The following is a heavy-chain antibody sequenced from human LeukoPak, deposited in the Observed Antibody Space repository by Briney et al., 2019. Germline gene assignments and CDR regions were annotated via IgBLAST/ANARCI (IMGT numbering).Heavy chain of an antibody. J-gene: IGHJ3*02. V-gene: IGHV3-53*01. CDR1: GFTVSSNS. CDR3: ARDVGRYYDYVWGSYRLTDAFDI. D-gene: IGHD3-16*02. Sequence: GGSLRLSCTVSGFTVSSNSMSWVRQAPGKGLEWVSFIYSDNTHYSDSAQGRFTISRDNSKNTLYLQINSLRAEDTALYYCARDVGRYYDYVWGSYRLTDAFDIWGQGTMVTVSS. CDR2: IYSDNT.